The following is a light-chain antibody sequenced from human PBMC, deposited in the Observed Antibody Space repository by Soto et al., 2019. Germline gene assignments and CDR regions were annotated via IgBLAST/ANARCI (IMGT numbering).Light chain of an antibody. CDR1: SSDVGGYDL. Sequence: QSALTQPASVSGSPGQSITISCTGTSSDVGGYDLVSWYQQHPGKAPKLIIYEGSKRPSGISNRISGSKSGNTASLIISGLQGDDEGDYYCCAYVSSNTLLFGGGTKLTVL. CDR3: CAYVSSNTLL. J-gene: IGLJ3*02. CDR2: EGS. V-gene: IGLV2-23*01.